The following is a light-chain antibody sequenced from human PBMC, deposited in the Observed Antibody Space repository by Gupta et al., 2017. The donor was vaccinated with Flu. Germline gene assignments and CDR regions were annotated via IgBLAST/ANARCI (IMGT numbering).Light chain of an antibody. J-gene: IGLJ3*02. CDR1: SSNIGAGYD. CDR3: QSYDGRHWV. V-gene: IGLV1-40*01. CDR2: DDI. Sequence: QSVLTQPPSVSGAPGQRVTISCTGSSSNIGAGYDVHWYKHLPGAAPKLLIFDDINRPSGGPDRFSGSKSGASAFLAITGLQAEDEADYYCQSYDGRHWVFGGGTKVTVL.